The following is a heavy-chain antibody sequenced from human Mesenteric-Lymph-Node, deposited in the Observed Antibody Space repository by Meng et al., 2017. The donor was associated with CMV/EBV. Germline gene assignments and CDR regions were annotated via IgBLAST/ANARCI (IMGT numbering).Heavy chain of an antibody. J-gene: IGHJ6*02. V-gene: IGHV3-30*02. D-gene: IGHD3-16*01. CDR2: IRFDERNK. Sequence: GSLRLSCAASGFAFSSHGMHWVRQAPGKGLEWVAFIRFDERNKYYADSVKDRFTISRDNSKNTLYLQINSLRAEDTAVYYCATLTADYGMDVWGQGTTVTVSS. CDR3: ATLTADYGMDV. CDR1: GFAFSSHG.